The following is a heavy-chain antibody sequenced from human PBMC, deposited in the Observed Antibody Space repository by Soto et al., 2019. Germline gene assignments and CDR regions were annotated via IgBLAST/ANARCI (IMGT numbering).Heavy chain of an antibody. J-gene: IGHJ1*01. V-gene: IGHV3-53*01. Sequence: EVQLVESGGGLIQPGGSLRLSCAASGFTVSSNYMSWVRQAPGKGLEWVSVIYSGGSTYYADSVKGRFTISRDNSKNPLYLQMNSLRAEATAVYFCARVRVEGGYPEDFQHWGQGTLVTVSS. CDR2: IYSGGST. CDR1: GFTVSSNY. CDR3: ARVRVEGGYPEDFQH. D-gene: IGHD3-22*01.